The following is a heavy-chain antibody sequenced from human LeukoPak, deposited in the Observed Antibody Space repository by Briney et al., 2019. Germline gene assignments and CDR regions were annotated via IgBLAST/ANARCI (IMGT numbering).Heavy chain of an antibody. V-gene: IGHV3-11*04. CDR2: VTSSGGHM. J-gene: IGHJ4*02. CDR3: ARAFFYGFDY. D-gene: IGHD2/OR15-2a*01. CDR1: GFIFSDYY. Sequence: GGSLRLSCAASGFIFSDYYMTWIRQAPGKGLEWVSYVTSSGGHMYYADSAKGRFTISRDNAKNSLYLQMNSLRAEDTAVYYCARAFFYGFDYWGQGTLVTVSS.